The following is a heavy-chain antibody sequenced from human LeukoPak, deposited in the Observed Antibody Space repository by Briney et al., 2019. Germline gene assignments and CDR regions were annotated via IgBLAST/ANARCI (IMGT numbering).Heavy chain of an antibody. J-gene: IGHJ3*02. CDR2: ISWNSDTI. V-gene: IGHV3-9*03. CDR1: GFTFDDHA. Sequence: GGSLRLSCVPSGFTFDDHAMHWVRQGPGKGLEWVAGISWNSDTIGYADSVKGRFTISRDNAKHSLYLQINSVRTEDMALYYCARSYINYGGNSADAFNIWGQGTMVTVSS. D-gene: IGHD4-23*01. CDR3: ARSYINYGGNSADAFNI.